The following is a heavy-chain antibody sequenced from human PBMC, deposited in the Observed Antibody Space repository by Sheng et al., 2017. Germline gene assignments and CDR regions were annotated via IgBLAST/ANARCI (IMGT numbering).Heavy chain of an antibody. J-gene: IGHJ5*02. CDR2: IIPIFGTA. D-gene: IGHD6-13*01. Sequence: QVQLVQSGAEVKKPGSSVKVSCKASGGTFSSYAISWVRQAPGQGLEWMGGIIPIFGTANYAQKFQGRVTITTDESTSTAYMDLSSLRSEDTAVYYCASWAGSSWYWFDPGAREPWSPSPQ. CDR3: ASWAGSSWYWFDP. V-gene: IGHV1-69*05. CDR1: GGTFSSYA.